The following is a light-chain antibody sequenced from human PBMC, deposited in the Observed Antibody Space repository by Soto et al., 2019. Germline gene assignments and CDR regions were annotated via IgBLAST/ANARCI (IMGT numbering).Light chain of an antibody. V-gene: IGLV2-14*01. CDR2: EVS. J-gene: IGLJ3*02. Sequence: QSVLTQPPSASGSPGQSVTISCTGTSGDVGGYNYVSWYQQHPGKAPKLMIYEVSNRPSGVSNRFSGSKSGNTASLTISGLQAEDEADYYCSSYTSSSTLVVFGGGTKVTVL. CDR1: SGDVGGYNY. CDR3: SSYTSSSTLVV.